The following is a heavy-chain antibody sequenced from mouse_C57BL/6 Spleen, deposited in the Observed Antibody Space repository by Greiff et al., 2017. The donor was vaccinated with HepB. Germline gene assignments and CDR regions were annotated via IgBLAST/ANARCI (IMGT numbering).Heavy chain of an antibody. D-gene: IGHD4-1*01. Sequence: DVKLVESGGDLVKPGGSLKLSCAASGFTFSSYGMSWVRQTPDKRLEWVATISSGGSYTYYPDSVKGRFTISRDNAKNTLYLQMSSLKSEDTAMYYCARRGNVGEGYFDYWGQGTTLTVSS. CDR2: ISSGGSYT. CDR3: ARRGNVGEGYFDY. CDR1: GFTFSSYG. V-gene: IGHV5-6*02. J-gene: IGHJ2*01.